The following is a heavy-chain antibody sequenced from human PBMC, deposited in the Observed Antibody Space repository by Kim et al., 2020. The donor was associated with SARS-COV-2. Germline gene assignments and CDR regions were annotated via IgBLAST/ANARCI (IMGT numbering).Heavy chain of an antibody. CDR2: IYYSGST. CDR1: GGSISSYY. CDR3: ARVDADAFDI. V-gene: IGHV4-59*01. Sequence: SETLSLNCTVSGGSISSYYWSWIRQPPGKGLEWIGYIYYSGSTNYNPSLKSRVTISVDTSKNQFSLKLSSVTAADTAVYYCARVDADAFDIWGQGTMVTVSS. J-gene: IGHJ3*02.